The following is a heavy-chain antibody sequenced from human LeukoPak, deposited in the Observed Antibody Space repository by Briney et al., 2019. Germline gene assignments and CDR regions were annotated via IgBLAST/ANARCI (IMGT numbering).Heavy chain of an antibody. J-gene: IGHJ5*02. V-gene: IGHV4-39*01. Sequence: SGTLSLTCTVSGGSISSSSYYWGWIRQPPGKGLEWIGSIYYSGSTYYNPSLKSRVTISVDTSKNQLSLKLSSVTTADTAVYYCARRPVYYGSGSYYNVVWFDPWGQGTLVTVSS. CDR1: GGSISSSSYY. D-gene: IGHD3-10*01. CDR2: IYYSGST. CDR3: ARRPVYYGSGSYYNVVWFDP.